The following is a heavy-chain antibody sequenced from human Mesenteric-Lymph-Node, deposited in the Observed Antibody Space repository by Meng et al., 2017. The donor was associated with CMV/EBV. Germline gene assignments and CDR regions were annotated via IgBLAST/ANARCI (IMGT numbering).Heavy chain of an antibody. CDR2: VYSSGNT. CDR3: ARQYSTSFLYFDY. CDR1: GGSINSYY. Sequence: GSLRLSCTVSGGSINSYYWSWIRQSPGKGLEWIGYVYSSGNTNYNPSLTSRVTISVDTSKNQFSLKLTSVTAADTAVYYCARQYSTSFLYFDYWGQGTLVTVSS. D-gene: IGHD1-26*01. J-gene: IGHJ4*02. V-gene: IGHV4-59*01.